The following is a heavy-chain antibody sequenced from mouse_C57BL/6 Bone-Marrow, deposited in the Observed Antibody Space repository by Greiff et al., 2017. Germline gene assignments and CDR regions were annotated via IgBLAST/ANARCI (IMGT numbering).Heavy chain of an antibody. D-gene: IGHD2-4*01. CDR1: GYTFTTYP. CDR3: ARGYYDYPLDY. CDR2: FHPYNDDT. V-gene: IGHV1-47*01. Sequence: VKLVESGAELVKPGASVKMSCKASGYTFTTYPIEWMKQNHGKSLEWIGNFHPYNDDTKYNEKFKGKATLTVEQSSSTVYLELSRLTSDDSAVYYGARGYYDYPLDYWGQGTTLTVSS. J-gene: IGHJ2*01.